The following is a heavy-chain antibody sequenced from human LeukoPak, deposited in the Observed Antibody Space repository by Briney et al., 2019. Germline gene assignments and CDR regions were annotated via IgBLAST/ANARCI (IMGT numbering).Heavy chain of an antibody. D-gene: IGHD3-3*01. Sequence: GASVKVSCKASGYTFTSYGISWVRQAPGQGLEWMGWISAYNGNTNYAQKLQGRVTMTTYTSTSTAYMELRSLRSDDTAAYYCARVGTIFGVVIIPTTSPFDYWGQGTLVTVSS. CDR3: ARVGTIFGVVIIPTTSPFDY. J-gene: IGHJ4*02. CDR1: GYTFTSYG. CDR2: ISAYNGNT. V-gene: IGHV1-18*01.